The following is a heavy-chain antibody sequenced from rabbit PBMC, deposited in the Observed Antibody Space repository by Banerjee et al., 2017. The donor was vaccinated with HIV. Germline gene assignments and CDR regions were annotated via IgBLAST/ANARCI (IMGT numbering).Heavy chain of an antibody. D-gene: IGHD8-1*01. CDR1: GFSFSSSYY. V-gene: IGHV1S40*01. CDR2: TYTSNSNT. CDR3: ARDAGIGNYYNL. Sequence: QSLEESGGDLVKPGASLTLTCTASGFSFSSSYYMCWVRQAPGKGLELIACTYTSNSNTYYASWAKGRFTISKTSTTVTLQMTSLTAADTATYFCARDAGIGNYYNLWGPGTLVTVS. J-gene: IGHJ4*01.